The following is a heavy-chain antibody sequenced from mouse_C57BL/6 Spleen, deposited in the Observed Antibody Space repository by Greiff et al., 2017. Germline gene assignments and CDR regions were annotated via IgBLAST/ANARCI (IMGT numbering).Heavy chain of an antibody. D-gene: IGHD1-1*01. CDR1: GSSIPSGYY. CDR3: AREGGYYGSIYDMDY. CDR2: ISYDGSN. Sequence: EVKVEESGPGLVKPSQSLSLTCSVTGSSIPSGYYWNCIRQFPGNKLEWMGYISYDGSNNYNPSLKNRISITRDTSKNKFFLNLNSLTTEDTATYYCAREGGYYGSIYDMDYWGQGTSVTVSS. J-gene: IGHJ4*01. V-gene: IGHV3-6*01.